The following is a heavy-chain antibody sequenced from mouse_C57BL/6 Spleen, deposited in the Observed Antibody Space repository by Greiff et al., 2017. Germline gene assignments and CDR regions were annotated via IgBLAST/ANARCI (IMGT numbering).Heavy chain of an antibody. CDR3: ARDITTVVARGLYAMDY. Sequence: QVQLQQSGPELVKPGASVKISCKASGYAFSSSWMNWVKQRPGKGLEWIGRIYPGDGDTNYNGKFKGKATLTADKSSSTAYIQLSSLTSEDSAVYFCARDITTVVARGLYAMDYWGQGTSVTVSS. CDR1: GYAFSSSW. D-gene: IGHD1-1*01. J-gene: IGHJ4*01. CDR2: IYPGDGDT. V-gene: IGHV1-82*01.